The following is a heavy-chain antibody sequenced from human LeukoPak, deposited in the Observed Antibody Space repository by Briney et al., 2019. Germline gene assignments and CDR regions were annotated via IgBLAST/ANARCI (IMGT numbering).Heavy chain of an antibody. D-gene: IGHD6-25*01. CDR1: GYTFTAYY. CDR3: ARTTSFTASGYDY. J-gene: IGHJ4*02. CDR2: INPNSGGT. Sequence: GASVKVSCKTSGYTFTAYYMHWVRQAPGQGLEWMGCINPNSGGTNYAQKFQDRVTITRDTSISKSYMELRSLRSDDTAVYFCARTTSFTASGYDYWGQGTLVTVSS. V-gene: IGHV1-2*02.